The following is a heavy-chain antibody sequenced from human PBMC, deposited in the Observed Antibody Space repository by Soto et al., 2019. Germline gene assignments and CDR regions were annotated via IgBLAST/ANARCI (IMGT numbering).Heavy chain of an antibody. CDR2: ISRSSSDI. CDR1: GFTFTSYS. CDR3: ASDTGTTVNY. Sequence: EVQLVESGGGLVQPGGSLRLSCAASGFTFTSYSMNWVRQAPGKGLEWVSYISRSSSDIYYADSVKGRFTISRDKAKNSVYLQINSLRAEDTAVYYCASDTGTTVNYWGQGTLITVSS. V-gene: IGHV3-48*01. D-gene: IGHD1-1*01. J-gene: IGHJ4*02.